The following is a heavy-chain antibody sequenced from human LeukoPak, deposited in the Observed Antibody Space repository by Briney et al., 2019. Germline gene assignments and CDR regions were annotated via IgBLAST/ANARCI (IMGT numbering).Heavy chain of an antibody. D-gene: IGHD3-22*01. J-gene: IGHJ4*02. Sequence: PGGSLRLSCAASGLTFSNYWMSWVRQAPGKGLEWVGNIKHDGSRDYYLDSLKGRFTISRDNAKKSLYLQMNSLRAEDTAVYYCATDMDEGSRFYYHYFGFWGQGTLVTVSS. V-gene: IGHV3-7*04. CDR3: ATDMDEGSRFYYHYFGF. CDR2: IKHDGSRD. CDR1: GLTFSNYW.